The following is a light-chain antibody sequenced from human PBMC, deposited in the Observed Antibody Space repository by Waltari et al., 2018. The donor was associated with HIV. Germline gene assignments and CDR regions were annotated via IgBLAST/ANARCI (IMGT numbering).Light chain of an antibody. CDR2: SAS. CDR1: QNIKSN. Sequence: DIVMTQSPATLSVSQGERATLSCRASQNIKSNLAWFQQLPGQAPRLLISSASIRATDIPPRFRGSGSWTDFTLTISSLQSEDFAIYYCQEYETWTKTFGQGTKVEMK. CDR3: QEYETWTKT. V-gene: IGKV3-15*01. J-gene: IGKJ1*01.